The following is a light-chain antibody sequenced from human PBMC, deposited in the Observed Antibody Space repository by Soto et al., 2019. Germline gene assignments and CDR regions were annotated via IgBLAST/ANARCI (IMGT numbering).Light chain of an antibody. CDR2: EVS. CDR3: SSYTSGSTTV. CDR1: SSDVGGYKY. V-gene: IGLV2-14*01. Sequence: QSVLTQPASVSGSPRQSITISCTGTSSDVGGYKYVPWYQQHPGKAPKLIIYEVSNRPSGVSNRFSGSKSGNTASLTISGLQPEDEADYYCSSYTSGSTTVFGTGTKVTVL. J-gene: IGLJ1*01.